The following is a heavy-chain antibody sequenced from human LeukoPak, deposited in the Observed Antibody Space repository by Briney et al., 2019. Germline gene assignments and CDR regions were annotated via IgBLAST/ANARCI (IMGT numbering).Heavy chain of an antibody. CDR1: GGSISSSPHY. D-gene: IGHD2-2*01. J-gene: IGHJ5*02. CDR2: IYYRGST. V-gene: IGHV4-39*01. CDR3: ARHYLSDGILSTFDP. Sequence: SETLSLTCTVSGGSISSSPHYWGWIRQPPGKGLEWIGTIYYRGSTYSNPSLNSRVTIPLDTSKNQFSLRLRSVTAADTALYYCARHYLSDGILSTFDPWGQGTLVTVSS.